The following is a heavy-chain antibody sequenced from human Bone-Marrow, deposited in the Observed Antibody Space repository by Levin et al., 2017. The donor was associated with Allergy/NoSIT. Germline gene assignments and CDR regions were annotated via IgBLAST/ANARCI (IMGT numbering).Heavy chain of an antibody. CDR2: ISPYNGDT. J-gene: IGHJ3*02. D-gene: IGHD5-18*01. V-gene: IGHV1-18*01. CDR3: ARELADTAADTFDI. Sequence: AASVKVSCKASGYSFTFFGISWVRQAPGQGLEWMGWISPYNGDTNYAQKFQGRVTMTTDTSTSTAYMELRSLRSDNTAVYYCARELADTAADTFDIWGQGTMGTVSS. CDR1: GYSFTFFG.